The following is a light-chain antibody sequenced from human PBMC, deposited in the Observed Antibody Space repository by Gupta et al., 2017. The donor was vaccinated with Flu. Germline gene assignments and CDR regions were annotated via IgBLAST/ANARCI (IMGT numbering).Light chain of an antibody. J-gene: IGLJ1*01. CDR2: DVS. V-gene: IGLV2-11*01. CDR1: KSDVGGSNS. CDR3: CSYAGSDNYV. Sequence: SALTQHRSVSGSPGQSVTISCTGTKSDVGGSNSVSWFQQHPGKAPRLVIYDVSNRPSGVPDRFSGSKSGISASLTISGLQAEDEADYYCCSYAGSDNYVFGSGTKVTVL.